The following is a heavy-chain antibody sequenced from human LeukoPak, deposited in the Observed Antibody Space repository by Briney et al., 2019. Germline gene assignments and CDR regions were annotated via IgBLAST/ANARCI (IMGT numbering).Heavy chain of an antibody. Sequence: PGGSLRLSCAASGFTFSSYVMSWVRQAPGKGLEWVSSISGSGGTTYYADSVKGRFTISRDNSKNTLFLQMNSLRAEDTAVYYCAKRYYYGSGSYDYWGQGTLVTVSS. CDR1: GFTFSSYV. D-gene: IGHD3-10*01. J-gene: IGHJ4*02. CDR2: ISGSGGTT. CDR3: AKRYYYGSGSYDY. V-gene: IGHV3-23*01.